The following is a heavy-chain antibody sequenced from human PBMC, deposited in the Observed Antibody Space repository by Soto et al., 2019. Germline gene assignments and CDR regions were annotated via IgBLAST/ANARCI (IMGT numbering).Heavy chain of an antibody. CDR3: AREGGYYGSGRDSYHYSMDV. CDR1: GYTFTSYD. V-gene: IGHV1-8*01. Sequence: ASVKVSCKASGYTFTSYDINWVRQATGQGLEWMGWMNPNRGNAGYAQKFQGRVTMTRNTSISTAYMELSSLRSEDTAVYYCAREGGYYGSGRDSYHYSMDVWGQGTTVTVSS. D-gene: IGHD3-10*01. J-gene: IGHJ6*02. CDR2: MNPNRGNA.